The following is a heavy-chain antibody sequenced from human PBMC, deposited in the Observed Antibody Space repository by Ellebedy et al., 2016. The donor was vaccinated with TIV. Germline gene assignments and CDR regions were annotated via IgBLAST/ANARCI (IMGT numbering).Heavy chain of an antibody. Sequence: GESLKISXAASGFTVSSNYMSWVRQAPGKGLEWVSVTYGDNTHYIDSVKGRFTVSRDNSKNTLYLQMYSLRAEDTAVYYCASKLDASLVDDYWGQGTLVTVSS. CDR3: ASKLDASLVDDY. CDR1: GFTVSSNY. CDR2: TYGDNT. J-gene: IGHJ4*02. V-gene: IGHV3-53*01. D-gene: IGHD5-18*01.